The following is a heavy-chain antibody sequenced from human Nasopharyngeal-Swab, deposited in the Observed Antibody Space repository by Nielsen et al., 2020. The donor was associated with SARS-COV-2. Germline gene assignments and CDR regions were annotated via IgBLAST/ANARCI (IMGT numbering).Heavy chain of an antibody. CDR3: ARRRFGEEQQNSNYYYYGMDV. CDR2: IYYSGST. CDR1: GGSISSSSYY. V-gene: IGHV4-39*01. J-gene: IGHJ6*02. D-gene: IGHD3-10*01. Sequence: SETLSLTCTVSGGSISSSSYYWGWIRQPPGKGLEWIGSIYYSGSTYYNPSLTSRVTISVDTSKNQFSLKLSPVTAADTAVYYCARRRFGEEQQNSNYYYYGMDVWGQGTTVTVSS.